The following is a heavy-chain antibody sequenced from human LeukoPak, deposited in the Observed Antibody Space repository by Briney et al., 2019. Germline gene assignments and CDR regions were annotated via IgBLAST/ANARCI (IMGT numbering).Heavy chain of an antibody. CDR3: ARLMDYDSSGYFDY. V-gene: IGHV5-51*01. J-gene: IGHJ4*02. Sequence: GYSMNPCCKGAGYGITSDLIGCGSQITKKGLEWMGIIYPGDSDTRDSPSFQGQVTISADKSISTAYLQWSSLKASDTAMYYCARLMDYDSSGYFDYWGQGTLVTVSS. D-gene: IGHD3-22*01. CDR2: IYPGDSDT. CDR1: GYGITSDL.